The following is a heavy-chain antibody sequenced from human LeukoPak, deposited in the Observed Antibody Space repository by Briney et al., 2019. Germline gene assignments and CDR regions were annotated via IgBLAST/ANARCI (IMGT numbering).Heavy chain of an antibody. V-gene: IGHV4-59*08. Sequence: SETLSLTCSVSGGSISGYYWNWIRQPPGKGLEWIGFVSYGGTTNYNPSLKSRVTMSLDTSKNQFSLRLSSVTAADTAVYYCARRDESSGYYYWFDPWGQGTLVTVSS. D-gene: IGHD3-22*01. CDR1: GGSISGYY. CDR2: VSYGGTT. CDR3: ARRDESSGYYYWFDP. J-gene: IGHJ5*02.